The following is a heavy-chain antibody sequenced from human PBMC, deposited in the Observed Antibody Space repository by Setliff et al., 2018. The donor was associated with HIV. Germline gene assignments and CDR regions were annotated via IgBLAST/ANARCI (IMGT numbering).Heavy chain of an antibody. J-gene: IGHJ4*02. Sequence: SETLSLTCTVSGGSVNSATYYWSWIRQHPGKGLEWIGYINYSGSAFYNPSLKSRITISVDTSKNQFSLRMKSVTAADTAMYYCAREGKTAMVTKYFDYWGQGTMVTVSS. CDR3: AREGKTAMVTKYFDY. D-gene: IGHD5-18*01. CDR2: INYSGSA. V-gene: IGHV4-31*02. CDR1: GGSVNSATYY.